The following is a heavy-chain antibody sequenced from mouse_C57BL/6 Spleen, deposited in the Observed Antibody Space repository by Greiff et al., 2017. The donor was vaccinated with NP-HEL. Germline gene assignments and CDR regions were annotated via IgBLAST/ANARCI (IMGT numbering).Heavy chain of an antibody. CDR2: IYPGDGDT. D-gene: IGHD1-1*01. J-gene: IGHJ2*01. CDR1: GYAFSSSW. V-gene: IGHV1-82*01. CDR3: ARFTTVVSYYFDY. Sequence: VQLQQSGPELVKPGASVKISCKASGYAFSSSWMNWVKQRPGKGLEWIGRIYPGDGDTNYNGKFKGKATLTADKSSSTAYMQISSLTSEDSEVSFCARFTTVVSYYFDYWGQGTTLTVSS.